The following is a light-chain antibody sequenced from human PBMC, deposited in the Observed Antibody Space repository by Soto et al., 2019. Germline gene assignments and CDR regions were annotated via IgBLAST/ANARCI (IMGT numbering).Light chain of an antibody. CDR3: QQSYSTT. Sequence: DIQMTQSPSSLSASVGDRVTITCRASQSISSYLYWYQQKPGKAPKLLIYAASSLQSGVPSRFSGSGSWTDFTLTISSLQPEDFATYYCQQSYSTTFGQGAKVEIK. CDR1: QSISSY. CDR2: AAS. V-gene: IGKV1-39*01. J-gene: IGKJ1*01.